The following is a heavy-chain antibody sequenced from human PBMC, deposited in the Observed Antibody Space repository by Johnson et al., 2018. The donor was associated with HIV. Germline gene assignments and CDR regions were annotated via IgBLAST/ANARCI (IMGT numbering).Heavy chain of an antibody. D-gene: IGHD2-21*02. CDR1: GFTFSSYW. Sequence: EVQLLESGGGVVQPGGSLRLSCAASGFTFSSYWMSWVRQAPGKGLEWVVNIKQDGSEKYYVDSVKGRFTISRDNAKNSLYLQMNSLRAEDTAVYYCARDMDCGGDCPFDIWGQGTMVTVSS. CDR3: ARDMDCGGDCPFDI. CDR2: IKQDGSEK. J-gene: IGHJ3*02. V-gene: IGHV3-7*01.